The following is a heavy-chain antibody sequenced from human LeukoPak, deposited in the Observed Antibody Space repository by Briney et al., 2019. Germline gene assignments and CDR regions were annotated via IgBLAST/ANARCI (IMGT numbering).Heavy chain of an antibody. V-gene: IGHV4-34*01. CDR1: GGSFSGYY. Sequence: SETLSLTCAVYGGSFSGYYWSWIRQPPGKGLEWIGEINHSGSTNYNPSLKSRVTLSVDTSKNQFSLKLSSVTAADTAVYYCARGLRAARLGDYWGQGTLVTVSS. D-gene: IGHD6-6*01. J-gene: IGHJ4*02. CDR2: INHSGST. CDR3: ARGLRAARLGDY.